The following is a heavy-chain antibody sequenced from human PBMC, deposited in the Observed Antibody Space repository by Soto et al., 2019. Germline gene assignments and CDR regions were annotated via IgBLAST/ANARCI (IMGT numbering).Heavy chain of an antibody. CDR1: GGTFSSYA. CDR2: ISAYNGNT. CDR3: ARDSPTSYSSPSLLDY. D-gene: IGHD6-13*01. J-gene: IGHJ4*02. V-gene: IGHV1-18*01. Sequence: ASVKVSCKASGGTFSSYAISWVRQAPGQGLEWMGWISAYNGNTNYAQKLQGRVTMTTDTSTSTAYMELRSLRSDDTAVYYCARDSPTSYSSPSLLDYWGQGTLVIVSS.